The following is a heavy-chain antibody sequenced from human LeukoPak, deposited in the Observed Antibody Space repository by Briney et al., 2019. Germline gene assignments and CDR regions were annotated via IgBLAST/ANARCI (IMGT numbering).Heavy chain of an antibody. CDR1: GFTFSSYT. D-gene: IGHD3-9*01. CDR3: VRDQDWAFDY. V-gene: IGHV3-48*01. J-gene: IGHJ4*02. CDR2: INTKSKAI. Sequence: GGSLRLSCAASGFTFSSYTMNWIRQAPGKGLEWISFINTKSKAIYYAVSVKGRFTISRDNARNLLHLQMNSLRAEDTALYFCVRDQDWAFDYWGQGTLVTVSS.